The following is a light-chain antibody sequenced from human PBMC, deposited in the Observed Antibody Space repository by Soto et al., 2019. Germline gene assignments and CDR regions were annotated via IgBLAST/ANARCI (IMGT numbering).Light chain of an antibody. CDR1: SSNIGSNT. J-gene: IGLJ1*01. Sequence: QSVLTQPPSASGTPGQGVTISCSGSSSNIGSNTVNWYQQLPGTAPKLLIYSNNQRPSGVPDRFSGSKSGTSASLAISGLQSEDGADYYCAAWDDSLNVLFGTGTKVTVL. CDR2: SNN. V-gene: IGLV1-44*01. CDR3: AAWDDSLNVL.